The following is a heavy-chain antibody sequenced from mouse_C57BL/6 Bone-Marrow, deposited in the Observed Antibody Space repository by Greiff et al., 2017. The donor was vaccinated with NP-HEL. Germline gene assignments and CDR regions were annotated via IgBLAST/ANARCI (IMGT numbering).Heavy chain of an antibody. V-gene: IGHV1-55*01. D-gene: IGHD1-1*01. Sequence: QVQLQQPGAELVKPGASVKMSCKASGYTFTSYWITWVKQRPGQGLEWIGDIYPGSGSTNYNEKFKSKATLTVDTSSSTAYMQLSSLTSEDSAVYYCTTHYYGSSLRYWYFDVWGTGTTVTVSS. CDR2: IYPGSGST. CDR1: GYTFTSYW. J-gene: IGHJ1*03. CDR3: TTHYYGSSLRYWYFDV.